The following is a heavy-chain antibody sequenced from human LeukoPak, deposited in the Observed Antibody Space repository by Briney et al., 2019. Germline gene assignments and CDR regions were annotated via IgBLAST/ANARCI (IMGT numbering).Heavy chain of an antibody. J-gene: IGHJ4*02. CDR2: ISSSSSYI. D-gene: IGHD6-19*01. Sequence: GGSLRLSCAASGFTFIIYSMNWVRQAPGKGLEWVSSISSSSSYIYYADSVKGRFTISRDNAKNSLYLQMNSLKADDTAVYYCARETAVAGLDSWGQGTLVTVSS. CDR1: GFTFIIYS. CDR3: ARETAVAGLDS. V-gene: IGHV3-21*01.